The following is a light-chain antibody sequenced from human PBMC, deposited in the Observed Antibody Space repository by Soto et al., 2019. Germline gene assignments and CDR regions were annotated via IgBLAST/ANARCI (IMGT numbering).Light chain of an antibody. CDR3: SAYTGSGSL. CDR2: EIR. CDR1: RSAVGDYNF. Sequence: QSALTQPASVSGSPGQSITISCTGTRSAVGDYNFVSWYQQHPGKAPKLMIYEIRNRPSGVPNRFSGTQSGDTASLTISGLQAEDEADYYFSAYTGSGSLFGGGTKLTVL. J-gene: IGLJ2*01. V-gene: IGLV2-14*01.